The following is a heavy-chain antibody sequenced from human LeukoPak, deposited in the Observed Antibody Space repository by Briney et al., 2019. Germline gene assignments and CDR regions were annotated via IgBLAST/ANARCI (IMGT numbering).Heavy chain of an antibody. CDR2: IDPSDSYT. D-gene: IGHD6-25*01. J-gene: IGHJ3*02. CDR3: ARPYSSDWRGGAFDI. Sequence: GESLRISCKGSGYSFTSYWISWVRQMPGKGLEWMGRIDPSDSYTNYSPSFQGHVTISADKSISTAYLQWSSLKASDTAIYYCARPYSSDWRGGAFDIWGQGTMVTVSS. V-gene: IGHV5-10-1*01. CDR1: GYSFTSYW.